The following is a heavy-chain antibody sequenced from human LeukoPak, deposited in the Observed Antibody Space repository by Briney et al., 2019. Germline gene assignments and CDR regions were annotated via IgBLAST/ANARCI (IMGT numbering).Heavy chain of an antibody. V-gene: IGHV1-2*04. D-gene: IGHD6-13*01. J-gene: IGHJ4*02. CDR2: INPNSGGT. Sequence: ASVNVSCKASGYTFTGYYMHWVRQAPGPGLEWMGWINPNSGGTNYAQKFQGWVTMTRDTSISTAYMELSRLRSDDTAVYYCARALGGNIAAADFDYWGQGTLVTVSS. CDR1: GYTFTGYY. CDR3: ARALGGNIAAADFDY.